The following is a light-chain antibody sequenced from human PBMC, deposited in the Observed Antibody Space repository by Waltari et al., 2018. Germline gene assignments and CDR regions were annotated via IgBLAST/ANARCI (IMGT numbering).Light chain of an antibody. CDR2: WAS. Sequence: DIVMTQSPDSLAVSLGGRATITCKSSQSVLYSSNNKNYLAWYQQKPGQLPKLLIYWASTRESGVPDRFSGSGSGTDFTLTISSLQAEDVAVYYCQQYLSTPPTFGQGTKVEIK. CDR1: QSVLYSSNNKNY. V-gene: IGKV4-1*01. CDR3: QQYLSTPPT. J-gene: IGKJ1*01.